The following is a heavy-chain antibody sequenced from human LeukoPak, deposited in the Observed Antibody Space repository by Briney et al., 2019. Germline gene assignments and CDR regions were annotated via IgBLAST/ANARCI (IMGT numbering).Heavy chain of an antibody. CDR2: INPNSGGT. CDR3: ARESGYSSSSGVDY. CDR1: GYTFTGYY. D-gene: IGHD6-6*01. Sequence: ASVKVSCKASGYTFTGYYMHWVRQAPGQGLEWTGWINPNSGGTNYAQKFQGRVTMTRDTSISTAYMELSRLRSDDTAVYYCARESGYSSSSGVDYWGQGTLVTVSS. V-gene: IGHV1-2*02. J-gene: IGHJ4*02.